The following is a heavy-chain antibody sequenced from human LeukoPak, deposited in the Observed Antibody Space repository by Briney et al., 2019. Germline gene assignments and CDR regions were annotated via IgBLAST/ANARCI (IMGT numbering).Heavy chain of an antibody. CDR1: GFTFRNYV. D-gene: IGHD3-10*01. V-gene: IGHV3-30-3*01. CDR3: AREGYYGSGSPPSLYFDY. Sequence: RGSLRLSCAASGFTFRNYVIHWVRQAPGKGLEWVAVTSSDLNVKLYADSVKGRFTISRDNSRSTLYLQMNSLRPEDTAIYHCAREGYYGSGSPPSLYFDYWGQGTLVTVSS. J-gene: IGHJ4*02. CDR2: TSSDLNVK.